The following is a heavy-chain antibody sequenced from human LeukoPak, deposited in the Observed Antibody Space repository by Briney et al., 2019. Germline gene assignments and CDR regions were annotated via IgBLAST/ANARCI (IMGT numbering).Heavy chain of an antibody. D-gene: IGHD1-26*01. J-gene: IGHJ3*02. CDR1: GFTFSTYS. V-gene: IGHV3-30*03. Sequence: GGSLRLSCAVSGFTFSTYSIHWVRQAPGKGLEWVTVISADGRIQYYSDSVKGRFTISRDNSLNTLHLQMNNLRAGDMAVYYCARPVGATTYGAFDIWGQGTMVTVSS. CDR3: ARPVGATTYGAFDI. CDR2: ISADGRIQ.